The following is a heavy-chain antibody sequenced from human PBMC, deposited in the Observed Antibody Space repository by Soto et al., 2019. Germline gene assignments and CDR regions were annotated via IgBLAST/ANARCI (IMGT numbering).Heavy chain of an antibody. J-gene: IGHJ4*02. CDR3: APSVPTTVTTSHFDY. CDR2: IYWDDDK. Sequence: QITLKESGPTLVKPTQTLTLTCTFSGFSLSTSGVGVGWIRQPPGKALEWLALIYWDDDKRYSPSLKRRLTITNDNSKTQVDLTMTNIDPVDTATYYCAPSVPTTVTTSHFDYWGQGTLVTVSS. D-gene: IGHD4-17*01. CDR1: GFSLSTSGVG. V-gene: IGHV2-5*02.